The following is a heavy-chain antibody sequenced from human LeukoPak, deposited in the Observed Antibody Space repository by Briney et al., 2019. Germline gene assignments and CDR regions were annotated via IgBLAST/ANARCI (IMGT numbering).Heavy chain of an antibody. CDR2: INPNSGGT. Sequence: ASVKVSCKASGYTFTGYYMHWVRQAPGQGLEWMGWINPNSGGTNYAQDFHGKVTMTRDTSISAAYMELSRLRSDDTAVYYCARELYGRFEHWGQGTLVTVSS. V-gene: IGHV1-2*02. CDR3: ARELYGRFEH. CDR1: GYTFTGYY. D-gene: IGHD2-2*02. J-gene: IGHJ4*02.